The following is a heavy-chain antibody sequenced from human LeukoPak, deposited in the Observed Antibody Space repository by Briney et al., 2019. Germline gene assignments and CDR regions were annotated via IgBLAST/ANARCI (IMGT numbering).Heavy chain of an antibody. CDR3: AREVPLYSESAFDV. Sequence: SETLLLTCTVSGDSISNYYCSWIRQPPGKGLEWIGYIFFTGSTNNNPSLKRRVTISLDTSKNQISLRLTSVTATDTAVYYCAREVPLYSESAFDVWGPGSMVTVSS. J-gene: IGHJ3*01. D-gene: IGHD2-21*01. CDR2: IFFTGST. V-gene: IGHV4-4*08. CDR1: GDSISNYY.